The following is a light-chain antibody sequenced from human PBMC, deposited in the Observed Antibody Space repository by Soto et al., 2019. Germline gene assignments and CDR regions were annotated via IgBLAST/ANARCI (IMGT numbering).Light chain of an antibody. CDR2: GAS. Sequence: EIVMTQSPATLSVSPGERATLSCRASRDVSTNLAWFQQKPGQTPRLVLYGASKRATGIPARFSGSGSGTEFTLTISSLQSEDFAVYYCQQYNNWPRTFGQGTRLEIK. V-gene: IGKV3-15*01. CDR1: RDVSTN. CDR3: QQYNNWPRT. J-gene: IGKJ5*01.